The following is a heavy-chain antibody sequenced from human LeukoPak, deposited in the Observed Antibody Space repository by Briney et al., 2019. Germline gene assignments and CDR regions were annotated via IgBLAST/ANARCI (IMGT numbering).Heavy chain of an antibody. V-gene: IGHV3-9*01. CDR2: ISWNSAYI. CDR1: GFTFDDYA. Sequence: PGGSLRLSCEAAGFTFDDYAMHWVRQAPGRGLEWVSGISWNSAYIDYVDSVKGRFTISRDNAKNSLYLQMNSLRTEDTALYFCAKDITPSIVVVASGKGGAFDLWGQGTMVTVSS. D-gene: IGHD2-2*01. J-gene: IGHJ3*01. CDR3: AKDITPSIVVVASGKGGAFDL.